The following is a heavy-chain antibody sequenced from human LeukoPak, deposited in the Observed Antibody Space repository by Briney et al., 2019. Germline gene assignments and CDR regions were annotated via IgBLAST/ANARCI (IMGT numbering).Heavy chain of an antibody. V-gene: IGHV3-13*01. CDR3: ARVAKERVGGVYYFDY. D-gene: IGHD1-1*01. Sequence: GGSLRLSCAASGFTFSDYDMHWVGQGKGKGLKWVSAIGTAGATYYTGTVKGRFTISRENAKNSLYLQMNSLRAGDTAVYYCARVAKERVGGVYYFDYWGQGTLVTVSS. CDR2: IGTAGAT. CDR1: GFTFSDYD. J-gene: IGHJ4*02.